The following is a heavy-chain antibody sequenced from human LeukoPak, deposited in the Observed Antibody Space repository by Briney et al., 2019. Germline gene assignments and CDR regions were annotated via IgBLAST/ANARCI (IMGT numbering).Heavy chain of an antibody. V-gene: IGHV4-31*03. D-gene: IGHD3-10*01. Sequence: TSETLSLTCTVSGGSISSGGYYWSWIRQHPGKGLEWIGYIYYSGSTYYNPSLKSRVTISVDTSKNQFSLKLTSVTAADTAVYYCARGLLRWFGNICYYYGMDVWGQGTTVTVSS. CDR2: IYYSGST. J-gene: IGHJ6*02. CDR1: GGSISSGGYY. CDR3: ARGLLRWFGNICYYYGMDV.